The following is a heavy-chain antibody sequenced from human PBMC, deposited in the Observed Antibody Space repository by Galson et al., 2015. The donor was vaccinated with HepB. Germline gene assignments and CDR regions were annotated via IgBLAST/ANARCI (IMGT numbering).Heavy chain of an antibody. J-gene: IGHJ4*02. D-gene: IGHD3-10*01. CDR3: ARDQGTMVRGVRFPLSQDFFDY. CDR1: GFTFSSYW. V-gene: IGHV3-7*03. Sequence: SLRLSCAASGFTFSSYWMSWVRQAPGKGLEWVANIKQDGSEKYYVDSVKGRFTISRDNAKNSLYLQMNSLRAEDTAVYYCARDQGTMVRGVRFPLSQDFFDYWGQGTLVTVSS. CDR2: IKQDGSEK.